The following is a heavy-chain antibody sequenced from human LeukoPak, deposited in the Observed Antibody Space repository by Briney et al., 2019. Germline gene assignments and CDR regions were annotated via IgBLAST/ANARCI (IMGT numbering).Heavy chain of an antibody. CDR3: ARASSYYDILTGYYPPSYTDY. J-gene: IGHJ4*02. Sequence: PSETLFLTCTVSGGSISSFYWSWIRQPPGKGLEWIGYIYHSGSTNYNPSLKSRVTISVDTSKNQFSLNLNSVTAADTAVYYCARASSYYDILTGYYPPSYTDYWGQGTLVTVSS. D-gene: IGHD3-9*01. CDR1: GGSISSFY. CDR2: IYHSGST. V-gene: IGHV4-59*01.